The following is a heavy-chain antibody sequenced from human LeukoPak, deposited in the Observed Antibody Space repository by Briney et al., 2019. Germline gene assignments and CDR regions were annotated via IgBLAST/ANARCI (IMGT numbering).Heavy chain of an antibody. D-gene: IGHD6-6*01. CDR3: ARDRFSIAARPSYYYYYMDV. Sequence: SETLSLTCTVSGGSMSSYYWSWIRQPAGKGLEWIGRIYTSGSTNYNPSLKSRVTMSVDTSKNQFSLKLSSVTAADTAVYYCARDRFSIAARPSYYYYYMDVWGKGTTVTVSS. CDR1: GGSMSSYY. V-gene: IGHV4-4*07. CDR2: IYTSGST. J-gene: IGHJ6*03.